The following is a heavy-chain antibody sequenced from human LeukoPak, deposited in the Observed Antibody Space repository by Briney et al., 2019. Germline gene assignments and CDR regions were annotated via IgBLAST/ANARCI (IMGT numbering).Heavy chain of an antibody. V-gene: IGHV1-2*06. Sequence: GASVKVSCKASGYTFTGYYMHWVRQAPGQGLEWLGRISPNSGGTNYAQKFQGRVTMTRDTSISTAYMELSRLRSDDTAVYYCARDWSYYDSSGYYYRWGQGTLVTVSS. CDR1: GYTFTGYY. CDR2: ISPNSGGT. J-gene: IGHJ4*02. D-gene: IGHD3-22*01. CDR3: ARDWSYYDSSGYYYR.